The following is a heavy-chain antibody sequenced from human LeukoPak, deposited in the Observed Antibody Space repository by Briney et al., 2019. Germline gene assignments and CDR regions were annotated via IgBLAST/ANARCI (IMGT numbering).Heavy chain of an antibody. D-gene: IGHD3-3*01. Sequence: PSETLSLTCTVSGGSISSSSYYWGWIRQPPGKGLEWIGSIYYSGSTYYNPSLKSRVTISVDTSKNQFSLKLSSVTAADTAVYYCARSYDFWSGYYNKAFDIWGQGTMVTVSS. CDR3: ARSYDFWSGYYNKAFDI. CDR1: GGSISSSSYY. V-gene: IGHV4-39*07. CDR2: IYYSGST. J-gene: IGHJ3*02.